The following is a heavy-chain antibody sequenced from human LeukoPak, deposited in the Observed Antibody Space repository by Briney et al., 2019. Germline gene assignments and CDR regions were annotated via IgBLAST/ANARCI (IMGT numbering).Heavy chain of an antibody. CDR1: GFTFSSYE. D-gene: IGHD1-26*01. CDR2: ISSSGSTI. Sequence: PGGPLRLSCAASGFTFSSYEMNWVRQAPGKGLEWVSYISSSGSTIYYADSVKGRFTISRDNAKNSLYLQMNSLRAEDTAVYYCARLGRVGATLDYWGQGTLVTVSS. J-gene: IGHJ4*02. CDR3: ARLGRVGATLDY. V-gene: IGHV3-48*03.